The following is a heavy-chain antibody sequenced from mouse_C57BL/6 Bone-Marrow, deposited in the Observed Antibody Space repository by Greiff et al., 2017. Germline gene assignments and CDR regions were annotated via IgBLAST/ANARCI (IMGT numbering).Heavy chain of an antibody. CDR3: ARREIGHYDGSPWCFDV. V-gene: IGHV1-69*01. CDR2: IDPSASYT. Sequence: VQLQQPGAELVMPGASVKLSCKASGYTFTSYGMHWVKQRPGQGLEWIGEIDPSASYTTYNQKFKGKSILTVDKSSSTAYMQLRSLTSEDSAFYYCARREIGHYDGSPWCFDVWGTGTTVTVSA. J-gene: IGHJ1*03. CDR1: GYTFTSYG. D-gene: IGHD1-1*01.